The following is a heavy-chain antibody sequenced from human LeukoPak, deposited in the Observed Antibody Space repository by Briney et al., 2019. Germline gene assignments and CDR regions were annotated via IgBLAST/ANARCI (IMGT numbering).Heavy chain of an antibody. J-gene: IGHJ6*02. CDR1: GGSISSYY. D-gene: IGHD3-3*01. CDR2: IYYSGST. CDR3: ARENRVGFRSGYTDYYYYGMDV. V-gene: IGHV4-59*01. Sequence: SETLSLTCTVSGGSISSYYWSWIRQPPGKGLEWIGYIYYSGSTSYNPSLKSQVTISVDTSKNQFSLKLSSVTAADTAVHYCARENRVGFRSGYTDYYYYGMDVWGQGTTVTVSS.